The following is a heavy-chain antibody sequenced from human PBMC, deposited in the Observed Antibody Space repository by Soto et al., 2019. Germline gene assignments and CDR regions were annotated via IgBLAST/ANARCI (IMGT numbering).Heavy chain of an antibody. V-gene: IGHV4-30-4*01. Sequence: SSETLSLTCTVSGGSISSGDYYWSWIRQPPGKGLEWIGYIYYSGSTYYNPSLKSRVTISVDTPKNQFSLKLSSVTAADTAVYYCARGGYCSSTSCYGNWFDPWGQGTLVTVSS. CDR2: IYYSGST. J-gene: IGHJ5*02. CDR1: GGSISSGDYY. CDR3: ARGGYCSSTSCYGNWFDP. D-gene: IGHD2-2*01.